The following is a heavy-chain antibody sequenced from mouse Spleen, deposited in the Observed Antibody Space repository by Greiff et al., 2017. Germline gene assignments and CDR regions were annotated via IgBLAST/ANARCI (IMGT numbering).Heavy chain of an antibody. CDR3: ARDRGYYYGTSCDY. J-gene: IGHJ2*01. D-gene: IGHD1-1*01. Sequence: EVHLVESEGGLVQPGSSMKLSCTASGFTFRDYYMAWVRQVPEKGLEWVANINYDGSSTYYLDSLKSRFIISRDNAKNILYLQMSSLKSEDTATYYCARDRGYYYGTSCDYWGQGTTLTVSS. CDR1: GFTFRDYY. V-gene: IGHV5-16*01. CDR2: INYDGSST.